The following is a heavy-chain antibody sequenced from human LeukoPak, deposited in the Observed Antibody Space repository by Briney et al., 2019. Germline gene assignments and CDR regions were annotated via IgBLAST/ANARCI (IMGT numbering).Heavy chain of an antibody. CDR1: GFTFSSYS. CDR2: IKSKTDGGTT. Sequence: GGSLRLSCAASGFTFSSYSMNWVRQAPGKGLEWVGRIKSKTDGGTTDYAAPVKGRFTISRDDSKNTLYLQMNSLKTEDTAVYYCTTFYGDYDPVDYWGQGTLVTVSS. V-gene: IGHV3-15*07. CDR3: TTFYGDYDPVDY. J-gene: IGHJ4*02. D-gene: IGHD4-17*01.